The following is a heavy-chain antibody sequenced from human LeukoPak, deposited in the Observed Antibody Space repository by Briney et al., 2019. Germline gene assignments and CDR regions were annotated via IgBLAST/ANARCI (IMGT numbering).Heavy chain of an antibody. J-gene: IGHJ4*02. D-gene: IGHD6-13*01. CDR3: ATRPSSSWFPFDY. Sequence: ASVKVSCKVSGYTLTELSMHWVRQAPGKGLEWMGGFDPEDGETIYAQKFQGRVTMTEDTSTDTAYMVLSSLRSEDTAVYYCATRPSSSWFPFDYWGQGTLVTVSS. CDR2: FDPEDGET. V-gene: IGHV1-24*01. CDR1: GYTLTELS.